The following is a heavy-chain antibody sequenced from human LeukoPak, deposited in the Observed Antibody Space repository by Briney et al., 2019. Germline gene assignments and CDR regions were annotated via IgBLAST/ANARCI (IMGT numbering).Heavy chain of an antibody. J-gene: IGHJ3*02. CDR3: AKDAGLDRATPDAFDI. CDR1: GFTFDDYA. CDR2: ITWNSGSI. Sequence: PGRSLRLSCAASGFTFDDYAMHWVRQAPGRGLEWVSSITWNSGSIDYADSVKGRFTISRDNAKNSLYLQMNSLRAEDTAFYYCAKDAGLDRATPDAFDIWGQGTMVTVSS. V-gene: IGHV3-9*01. D-gene: IGHD3-22*01.